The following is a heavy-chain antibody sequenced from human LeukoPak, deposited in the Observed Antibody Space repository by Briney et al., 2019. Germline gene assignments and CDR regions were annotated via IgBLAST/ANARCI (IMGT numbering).Heavy chain of an antibody. CDR2: IYYSGST. CDR1: GGSISSYY. V-gene: IGHV4-59*01. J-gene: IGHJ4*02. D-gene: IGHD6-13*01. CDR3: ARDRGSSLKD. Sequence: PSEILSLTCTVSGGSISSYYWSWIRQPPGKGLEWIGYIYYSGSTKYNPSLKSRVTISVDTSKNQFSLKLSSVTAADTAVYYCARDRGSSLKDWGQGTLVTVSS.